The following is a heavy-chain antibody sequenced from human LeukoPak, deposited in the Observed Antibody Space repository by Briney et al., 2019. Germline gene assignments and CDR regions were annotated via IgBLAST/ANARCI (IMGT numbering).Heavy chain of an antibody. V-gene: IGHV3-23*01. CDR3: ATDPLYDILTGYFDN. CDR1: GLARRTHA. J-gene: IGHJ4*02. CDR2: ISGFGENT. D-gene: IGHD3-9*01. Sequence: GGSLRLSCVGSGLARRTHAMSWVRQPPGKGLEWVSTISGFGENTYFADSVKGRFTISRDNSRPTVYLQMNSLTDEDTAIYYCATDPLYDILTGYFDNWGQGTLVTVSS.